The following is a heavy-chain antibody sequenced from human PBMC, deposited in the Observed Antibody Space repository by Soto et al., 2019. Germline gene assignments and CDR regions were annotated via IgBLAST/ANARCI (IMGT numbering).Heavy chain of an antibody. V-gene: IGHV4-34*01. CDR2: INHSGST. CDR3: ARLPRYFDWLLFGPPRDAFDI. CDR1: GGSFSGYY. Sequence: QVQLQQWGAGLLKPSETLSLTCAVYGGSFSGYYWSWIRLPPGKGLEWIGEINHSGSTNYNPSLKSRVTISVDTSKNQFSLKLSSVTAADTAVYYCARLPRYFDWLLFGPPRDAFDIWGQGTMVTVSS. D-gene: IGHD3-9*01. J-gene: IGHJ3*02.